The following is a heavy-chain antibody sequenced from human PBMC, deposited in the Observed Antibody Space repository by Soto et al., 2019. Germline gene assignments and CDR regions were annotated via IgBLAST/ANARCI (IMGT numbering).Heavy chain of an antibody. Sequence: XGPLILSCAASGFTFSSYAMSWFRQAPGKGLDWVSAIIGSGGSTYYADSVKGRFTISRDNSKNTLYLQMNSLRAEDTAVYYCAKDEGVQLWLSAFDIWGQGTMVTVSS. V-gene: IGHV3-23*01. CDR2: IIGSGGST. CDR1: GFTFSSYA. D-gene: IGHD5-18*01. J-gene: IGHJ3*02. CDR3: AKDEGVQLWLSAFDI.